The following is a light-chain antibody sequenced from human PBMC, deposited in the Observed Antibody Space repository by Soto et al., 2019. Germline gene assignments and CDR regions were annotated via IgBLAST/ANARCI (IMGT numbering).Light chain of an antibody. CDR3: QQYYVWNT. Sequence: VMTQSPATLSVSPGERAIFSCRASQSVDSKLAWYQQKPGQAPRLLIYDASTRATGIPARFSGSGSGTEFTLTITSLQSEDFAIYYCQQYYVWNTFGGGTKVEIK. CDR1: QSVDSK. J-gene: IGKJ4*01. V-gene: IGKV3D-15*01. CDR2: DAS.